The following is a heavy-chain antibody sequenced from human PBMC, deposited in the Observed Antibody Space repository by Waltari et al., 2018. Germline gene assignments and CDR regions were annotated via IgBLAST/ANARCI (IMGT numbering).Heavy chain of an antibody. CDR2: IYYSGGT. CDR1: GGSISSYY. Sequence: QVQLQESGPGLVNPSETLSLTCTVSGGSISSYYWSWIRQPPGKGLEWIGYIYYSGGTNYTPSLKSRVTISVDTSKNQFSLKLSSVTAADTAVYYCAISSSWTGYYFDYWGQGTLVTVSS. J-gene: IGHJ4*02. CDR3: AISSSWTGYYFDY. V-gene: IGHV4-59*01. D-gene: IGHD6-13*01.